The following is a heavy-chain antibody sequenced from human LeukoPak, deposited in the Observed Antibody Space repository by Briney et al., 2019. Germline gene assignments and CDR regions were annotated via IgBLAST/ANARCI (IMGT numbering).Heavy chain of an antibody. D-gene: IGHD6-19*01. V-gene: IGHV3-48*03. J-gene: IGHJ4*02. CDR1: GFTFSSYE. CDR3: AREGLRSSGWYEY. Sequence: GSLRLSCAASGFTFSSYEMNWVRQAPGKGLEWVSYISSSGSTIYYADSVKGRFTISRDNAKNSLYLQMNSLRAEDTAVYYCAREGLRSSGWYEYWGQGTLVTVSS. CDR2: ISSSGSTI.